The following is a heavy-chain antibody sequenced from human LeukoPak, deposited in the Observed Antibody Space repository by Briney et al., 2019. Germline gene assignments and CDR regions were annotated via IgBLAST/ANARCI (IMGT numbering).Heavy chain of an antibody. CDR2: INPNSGDA. CDR1: GYTFTGFY. D-gene: IGHD2-2*01. CDR3: ARGHCGSATCQRNWFDP. Sequence: ASVKVSCKASGYTFTGFYIHWLRQAPGQGLEWMGWINPNSGDANYAPKFQGRVTMTRDTSIGTAYMELSSLRSDDTAVYYCARGHCGSATCQRNWFDPWGQGSLVTVSS. V-gene: IGHV1-2*02. J-gene: IGHJ5*02.